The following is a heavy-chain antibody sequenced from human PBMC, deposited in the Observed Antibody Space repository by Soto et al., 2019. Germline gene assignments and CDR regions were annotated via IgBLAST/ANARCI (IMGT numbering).Heavy chain of an antibody. J-gene: IGHJ6*02. CDR2: IYYSGST. V-gene: IGHV4-39*01. CDR1: GGSISSSSYY. CDR3: ARHVRVYYGMDV. Sequence: SETLSLTCTVSGGSISSSSYYWGWIRQPPGKGLEWIGSIYYSGSTYYNPSLKSRVTISVDTSKNQFSLKLSSVTAADTAVYYCARHVRVYYGMDVWGQGTTVTVSS.